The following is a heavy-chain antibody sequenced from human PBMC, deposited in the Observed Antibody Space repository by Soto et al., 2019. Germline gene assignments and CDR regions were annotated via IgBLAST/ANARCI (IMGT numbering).Heavy chain of an antibody. V-gene: IGHV1-18*01. CDR2: ISAYNGNT. D-gene: IGHD3-3*01. CDR3: ARVYFWITIFGVVRVNWFDP. CDR1: GYTLTRDG. Sequence: VSLKGSWKASGYTLTRDGISWVRQAPGQGLEWMGWISAYNGNTNYAQKLQGRVTMTTDTSTSTAYMELRSLRSDDTAVYYCARVYFWITIFGVVRVNWFDPWGQGTLVTVSS. J-gene: IGHJ5*02.